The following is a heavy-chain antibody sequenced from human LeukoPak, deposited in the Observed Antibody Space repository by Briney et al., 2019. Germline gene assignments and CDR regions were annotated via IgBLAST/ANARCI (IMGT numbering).Heavy chain of an antibody. V-gene: IGHV4-4*07. D-gene: IGHD1-26*01. Sequence: SETLSLTCTVSGGSISSYYWSWIRQPAGKGLEWIGRIYTSGSTNYNPSLKSRVTMSVDTSKNQFSLKLSSVTAADTAVYYCARDLVGKIAPDFDYWGQGTLVTVSS. CDR1: GGSISSYY. CDR2: IYTSGST. J-gene: IGHJ4*02. CDR3: ARDLVGKIAPDFDY.